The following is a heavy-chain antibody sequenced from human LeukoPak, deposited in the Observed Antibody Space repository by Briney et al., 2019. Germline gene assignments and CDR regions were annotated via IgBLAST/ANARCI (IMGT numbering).Heavy chain of an antibody. Sequence: SVKVSCKASGGTFSSYAISWVRQAPGQGLEGLGVIIPIFGTANYAQKFQGRVTITADESTSTAYMELSSLRSEDTAVYYCARVPGNHDILTGYDIWGQGTMVTVSS. D-gene: IGHD3-9*01. J-gene: IGHJ3*02. CDR2: IIPIFGTA. V-gene: IGHV1-69*13. CDR1: GGTFSSYA. CDR3: ARVPGNHDILTGYDI.